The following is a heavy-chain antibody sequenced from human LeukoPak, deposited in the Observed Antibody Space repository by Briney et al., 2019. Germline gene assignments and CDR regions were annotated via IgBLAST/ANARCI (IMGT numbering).Heavy chain of an antibody. Sequence: ASVKASCKASGYTFTGYYMHWVRQAPGQGLEWMGWINPNSGGTNYAQNLQGRVTMTTDTSTSTAYMDLRSLRSDDTAVYYCARDTGSSPGDYWGQGTLVTVSS. CDR3: ARDTGSSPGDY. J-gene: IGHJ4*02. CDR2: INPNSGGT. D-gene: IGHD1-26*01. CDR1: GYTFTGYY. V-gene: IGHV1-2*02.